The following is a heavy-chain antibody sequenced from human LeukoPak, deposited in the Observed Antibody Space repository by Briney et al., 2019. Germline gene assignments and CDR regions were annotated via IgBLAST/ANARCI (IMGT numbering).Heavy chain of an antibody. D-gene: IGHD3-16*01. Sequence: PGGSLRLSCAASGFTFSSYAMSWVRQAPGKGLEWVSAISGSGGSTYYADSVKGRFTISRDNSKNTLYLQMNSLKTEDTAVYYCTTDFGQTDYWGQGTLVTVSS. J-gene: IGHJ4*02. CDR3: TTDFGQTDY. CDR2: ISGSGGST. V-gene: IGHV3-23*01. CDR1: GFTFSSYA.